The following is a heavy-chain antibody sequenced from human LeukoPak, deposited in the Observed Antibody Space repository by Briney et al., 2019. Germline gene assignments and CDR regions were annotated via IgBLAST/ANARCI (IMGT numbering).Heavy chain of an antibody. Sequence: SETLSLTCAVSGGSISSGGYSWSWIRQPPGKGLEWIGYIYHSGSTYYNPSLKSRVTISVDRSKNQFSLKLSSVTAADTAVYYCAGGGSYYSPPTFDYWGQGTLVTVSS. V-gene: IGHV4-30-2*01. CDR2: IYHSGST. CDR3: AGGGSYYSPPTFDY. D-gene: IGHD1-26*01. J-gene: IGHJ4*02. CDR1: GGSISSGGYS.